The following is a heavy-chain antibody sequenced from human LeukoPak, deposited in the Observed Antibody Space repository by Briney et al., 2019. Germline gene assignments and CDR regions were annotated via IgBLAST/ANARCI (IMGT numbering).Heavy chain of an antibody. CDR2: IYYSGST. CDR1: GGSISSYY. D-gene: IGHD1-14*01. CDR3: ARDLTPGYFDY. V-gene: IGHV4-59*01. Sequence: SETLSLTCTVSGGSISSYYWSWIRQPPGKGLEWIGYIYYSGSTNYNPSLKSRVTISVDTSKNQFSLKLSSVTAADTAAYYCARDLTPGYFDYWGQGTLVTVSS. J-gene: IGHJ4*02.